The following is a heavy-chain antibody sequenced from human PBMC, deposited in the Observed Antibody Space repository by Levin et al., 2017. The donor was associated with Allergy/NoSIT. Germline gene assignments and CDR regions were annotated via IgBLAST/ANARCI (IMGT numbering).Heavy chain of an antibody. Sequence: GGSLRLSCAASGFTFSSNNMHWVRQAPGKGLEWMAVISYDGNNKYYADSVKGRFTISRDNSKNTVDLQMNSLRAEDTAVYYCAKDRSSSWSFDYWGQGTLVTVSS. CDR3: AKDRSSSWSFDY. D-gene: IGHD6-13*01. CDR1: GFTFSSNN. V-gene: IGHV3-30*18. CDR2: ISYDGNNK. J-gene: IGHJ4*02.